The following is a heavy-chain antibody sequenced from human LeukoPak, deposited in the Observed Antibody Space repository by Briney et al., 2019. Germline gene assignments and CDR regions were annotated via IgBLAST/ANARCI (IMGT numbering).Heavy chain of an antibody. CDR3: ARVGSSSWDNWFDP. Sequence: SETLSLTRTVSGGSISSYYWSWIRQPPGKGLEWIGYIYYSGSTNYNPSLKSRVTISVDTSKNQFSLKLSSVTAADTAVYYCARVGSSSWDNWFDPWGQGTLVTVSS. J-gene: IGHJ5*02. CDR1: GGSISSYY. CDR2: IYYSGST. D-gene: IGHD6-13*01. V-gene: IGHV4-59*01.